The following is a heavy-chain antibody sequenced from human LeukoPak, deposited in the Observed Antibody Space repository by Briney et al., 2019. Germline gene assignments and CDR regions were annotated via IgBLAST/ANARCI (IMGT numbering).Heavy chain of an antibody. Sequence: PSETLSLTCTVSGGSISSTSYYGGWIRQPPGKGLEWIGCISYSGTTYYNPSRKSRLTISVDTAKNQFSLKLNSVTAADTAVYYCARDPDFWSGYYNFDYWGEGTLVTVSS. CDR2: ISYSGTT. J-gene: IGHJ4*02. V-gene: IGHV4-39*07. D-gene: IGHD3-3*01. CDR3: ARDPDFWSGYYNFDY. CDR1: GGSISSTSYY.